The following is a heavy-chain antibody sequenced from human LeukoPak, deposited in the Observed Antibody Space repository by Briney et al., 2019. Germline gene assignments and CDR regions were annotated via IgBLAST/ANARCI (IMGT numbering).Heavy chain of an antibody. CDR3: ARGQPGWFDP. CDR1: GGSISSGGYH. CDR2: IYYSGST. J-gene: IGHJ5*02. Sequence: ASQTLSLTCTVSGGSISSGGYHWSWIRQHPGKGLEWIGYIYYSGSTYYNPSLKSRVTISVDTSKNQFSLKLSSVTAADTAVYYCARGQPGWFDPWGQGTLVTVSS. V-gene: IGHV4-31*03.